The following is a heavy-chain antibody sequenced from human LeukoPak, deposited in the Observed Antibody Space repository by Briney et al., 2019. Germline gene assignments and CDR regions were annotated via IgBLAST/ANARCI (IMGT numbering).Heavy chain of an antibody. V-gene: IGHV4-59*01. Sequence: SETLSLTCTVSGGSISNYYWSWIRQPPGKGLEYIGYIYYTGSTNYNPSLASRVTISVDTSKNQFSVQLNSVTAADTAVYYCAREHGSGGYYYYMDVWGKGTTVTVSS. J-gene: IGHJ6*03. CDR1: GGSISNYY. D-gene: IGHD6-19*01. CDR2: IYYTGST. CDR3: AREHGSGGYYYYMDV.